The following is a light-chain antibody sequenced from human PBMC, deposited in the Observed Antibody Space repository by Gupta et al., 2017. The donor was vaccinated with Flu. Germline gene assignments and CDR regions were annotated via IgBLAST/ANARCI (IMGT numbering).Light chain of an antibody. CDR1: SSDVGGYNY. V-gene: IGLV2-8*01. CDR2: EVS. CDR3: SSYAGSNNWV. Sequence: QSALTQPPSASGSPGQSVIISCTGTSSDVGGYNYVAWYQQHPGKAPKLMFYEVSKRPSGVPDRFSGSKSGNTASLTVSGLQAEDEADYYCSSYAGSNNWVFGGGTKLTVL. J-gene: IGLJ3*02.